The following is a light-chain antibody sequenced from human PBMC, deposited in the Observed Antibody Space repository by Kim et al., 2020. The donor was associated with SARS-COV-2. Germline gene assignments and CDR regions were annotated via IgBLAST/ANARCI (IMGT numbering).Light chain of an antibody. CDR1: NIGSNS. CDR3: QVWDNYSDHVV. Sequence: APGKTAGITCGGNNIGSNSVHCYQQKPGQGPVLVMKYDRDRPSGIPGRISGSNSGNTATLTITRVEAGDEADYYCQVWDNYSDHVVFGGGTKLIVL. V-gene: IGLV3-21*04. CDR2: YDR. J-gene: IGLJ2*01.